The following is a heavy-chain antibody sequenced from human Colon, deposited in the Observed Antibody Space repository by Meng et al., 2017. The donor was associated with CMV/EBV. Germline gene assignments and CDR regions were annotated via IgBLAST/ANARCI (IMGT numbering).Heavy chain of an antibody. V-gene: IGHV3-21*01. Sequence: GGSLRLSWAASGFTFSSYSMNWVRQAPGKGLEWVSSISGSSSYIYYVDSMKGRFTISRDNAKTSLYLQMNSLSAEDTAVYSCSSSSNYGGYFDYWGQGTLVTVSS. CDR2: ISGSSSYI. CDR1: GFTFSSYS. CDR3: SSSSNYGGYFDY. D-gene: IGHD4-11*01. J-gene: IGHJ4*02.